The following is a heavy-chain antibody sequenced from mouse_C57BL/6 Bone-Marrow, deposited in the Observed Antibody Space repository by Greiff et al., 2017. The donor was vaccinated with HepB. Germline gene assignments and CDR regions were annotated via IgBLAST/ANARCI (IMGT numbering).Heavy chain of an antibody. CDR1: GYTFTSYG. V-gene: IGHV1-81*01. CDR3: ARRDGSRYFDY. CDR2: IYPRSGNT. J-gene: IGHJ2*01. Sequence: QVQLKQSGAELARPGASVKLSCKASGYTFTSYGISWVKQRTGQGLEWIGEIYPRSGNTYYNEKFKGKATLTADKSSSTAYMELRSLTSEDSAVYFCARRDGSRYFDYWGQGTTLTVSS. D-gene: IGHD1-1*01.